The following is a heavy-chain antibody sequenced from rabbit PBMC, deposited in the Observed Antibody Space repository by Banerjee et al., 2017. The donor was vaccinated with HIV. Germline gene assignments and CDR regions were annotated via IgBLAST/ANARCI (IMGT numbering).Heavy chain of an antibody. CDR2: IDAGDNGDT. J-gene: IGHJ4*01. Sequence: QEQLEESGGGLVQPEGSLTLTCTASGFSFSSSYYMCWVRQAPGKGLEWIACIDAGDNGDTYYASWAKGRFPISKTSSTTVTLQVTSLTAADTATYFCARDLAGVIGWNFNLWGPGTLVTVS. CDR3: ARDLAGVIGWNFNL. CDR1: GFSFSSSYY. D-gene: IGHD4-1*01. V-gene: IGHV1S45*01.